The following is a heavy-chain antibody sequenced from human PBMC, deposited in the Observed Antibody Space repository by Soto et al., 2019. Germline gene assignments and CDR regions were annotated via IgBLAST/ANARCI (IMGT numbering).Heavy chain of an antibody. CDR2: IHYTGSI. CDR3: AREDDGGDRDYYGLDV. D-gene: IGHD2-21*02. V-gene: IGHV4-30-4*08. CDR1: GGSISSEYFH. J-gene: IGHJ6*02. Sequence: SETLSLTCAVSGGSISSEYFHWTWIRQSPGKGLEWIGYIHYTGSIMYNPSFKSRLTMAVDTTKNQFSLQLTSVTAADTAVYFCAREDDGGDRDYYGLDVWGQGSTVTVSS.